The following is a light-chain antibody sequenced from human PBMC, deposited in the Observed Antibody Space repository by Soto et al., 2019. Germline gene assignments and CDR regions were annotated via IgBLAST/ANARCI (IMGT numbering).Light chain of an antibody. J-gene: IGKJ4*01. CDR2: AAS. CDR3: QQLNSYPLT. V-gene: IGKV1-12*01. CDR1: QSISSW. Sequence: DIQMTQSPSTLSASLGDRVTITCRASQSISSWLAWYQQKPGKAPKVLIYAASSLHSGVPSRFSGSGSGTDFTLTISSLQPEDFATYYCQQLNSYPLTFGGGTKVDIK.